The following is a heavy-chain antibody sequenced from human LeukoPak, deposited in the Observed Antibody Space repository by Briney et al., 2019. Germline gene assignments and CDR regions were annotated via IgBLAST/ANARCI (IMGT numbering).Heavy chain of an antibody. CDR3: ARHDYYDSRGYSF. J-gene: IGHJ4*02. CDR2: INPKSGGT. Sequence: ASVTVSCKASGYTFTGYYMDWVRQAPGQGLEWMGWINPKSGGTNYAQKFQGSVTMTRDTSISTAYMELSSLKASDTAMYYCARHDYYDSRGYSFWGQGTLVTVSS. CDR1: GYTFTGYY. V-gene: IGHV1-2*02. D-gene: IGHD3-22*01.